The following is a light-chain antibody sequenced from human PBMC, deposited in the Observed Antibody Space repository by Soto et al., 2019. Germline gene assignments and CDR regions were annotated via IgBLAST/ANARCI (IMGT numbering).Light chain of an antibody. CDR2: EVT. J-gene: IGLJ3*02. CDR3: SSYTDTTTLGVV. V-gene: IGLV2-14*01. Sequence: QSALTQPASVSGSLGQSITITCPGSSSDVGGYNFVSWYQQHPGKAPRILISEVTKRPSGVSDRFSGSKSGNTASLTISGLQADDEADYHCSSYTDTTTLGVVFGGGTKLTVL. CDR1: SSDVGGYNF.